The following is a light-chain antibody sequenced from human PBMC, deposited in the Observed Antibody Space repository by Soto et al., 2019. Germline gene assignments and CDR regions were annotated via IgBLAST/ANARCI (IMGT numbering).Light chain of an antibody. CDR2: DAS. J-gene: IGKJ3*01. Sequence: DIQVTQSPSSLSASVGDRVTITCQASQDITSYLNWYQHKPGKAPKLLIYDASILEAGVPSRFSGSGSGTHFTFTISSLQPEDVATYYCQKCDYLPIFGPGTTVDFK. CDR1: QDITSY. V-gene: IGKV1-33*01. CDR3: QKCDYLPI.